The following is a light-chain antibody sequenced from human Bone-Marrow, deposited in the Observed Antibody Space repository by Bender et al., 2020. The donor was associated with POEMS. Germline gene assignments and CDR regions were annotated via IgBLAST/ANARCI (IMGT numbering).Light chain of an antibody. V-gene: IGLV2-8*01. J-gene: IGLJ2*01. CDR1: SSDVGNYNY. CDR2: EVN. Sequence: QSALTQPASASGSPGQSVAISCTGTSSDVGNYNYVSWFQQHPGKAPKVIIYEVNKRPSGVPDRFSGSKSGNTASLTVSGLQAEDEADYFCSSYGGRDNLLFGGGTKLTVL. CDR3: SSYGGRDNLL.